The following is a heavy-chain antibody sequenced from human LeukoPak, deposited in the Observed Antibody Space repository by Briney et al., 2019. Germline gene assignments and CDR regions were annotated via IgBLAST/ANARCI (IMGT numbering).Heavy chain of an antibody. J-gene: IGHJ5*02. Sequence: GGSLRLSCAASGFTFSNSWLTSVRQAPGKGLEWVASINQDRGEIHYVDSVRGRFTISRDNAKNSLSLQMSSLTAEDTAVYYCVRARHPGGWFDPWGQGTLVTVSS. CDR2: INQDRGEI. CDR1: GFTFSNSW. D-gene: IGHD3-10*01. V-gene: IGHV3-7*04. CDR3: VRARHPGGWFDP.